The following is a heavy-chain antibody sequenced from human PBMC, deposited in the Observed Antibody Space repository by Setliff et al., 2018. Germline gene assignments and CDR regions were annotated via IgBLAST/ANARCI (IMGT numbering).Heavy chain of an antibody. CDR1: GFTFSAYW. Sequence: GGSLRLSCAASGFTFSAYWMQWVRQAPGKGLVWVSRIKSDGSSTSYADSVKGRFTISRDDAKNTVYLQMNSLRAEDTAVYYCTRGEVWGTPTAGDFWGQGTLVTVSS. J-gene: IGHJ4*02. V-gene: IGHV3-74*01. D-gene: IGHD1-1*01. CDR3: TRGEVWGTPTAGDF. CDR2: IKSDGSST.